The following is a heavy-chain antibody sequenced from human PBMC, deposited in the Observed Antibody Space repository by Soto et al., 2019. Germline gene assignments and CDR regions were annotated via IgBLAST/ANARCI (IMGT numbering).Heavy chain of an antibody. D-gene: IGHD6-13*01. CDR1: GFTFRTYW. CDR3: ARDGSTSWYSYDSHGMDV. J-gene: IGHJ6*02. Sequence: EVQLVESGGGLVQPGGSLRLSCAASGFTFRTYWLSWVRRVPGKGLEWVANINQEGSEKNYMDSVKGRLTISRDNAKNSLYLHMSSLRAEDTALYYCARDGSTSWYSYDSHGMDVWGQGTTVTVSS. CDR2: INQEGSEK. V-gene: IGHV3-7*05.